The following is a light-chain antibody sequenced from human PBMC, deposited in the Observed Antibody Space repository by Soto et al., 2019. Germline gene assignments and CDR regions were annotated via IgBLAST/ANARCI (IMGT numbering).Light chain of an antibody. CDR2: AAS. CDR1: QSVSSN. CDR3: QQYNNWPLT. V-gene: IGKV3-15*01. J-gene: IGKJ1*01. Sequence: EIVMTQSPATLSVSPGERATLSCRASQSVSSNLAWYQQKPGQAPRLLIYAASTRATDIPARFSGSGSGTEFTLIISSLQSEDFAVSYCQQYNNWPLTFGQGTKVEIK.